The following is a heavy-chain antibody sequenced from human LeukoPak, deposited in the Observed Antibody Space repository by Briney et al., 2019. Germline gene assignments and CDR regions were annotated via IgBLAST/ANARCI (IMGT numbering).Heavy chain of an antibody. CDR2: IIPILGIA. Sequence: SVKVSCKAPGGTFSSYAISWVRQAPGQGLEWMGRIIPILGIANYAQKFQGRVTITADKSTSTAYMELSSLRPEDTAVYYCARASDPPSAYDYWGQGTLVTVSS. V-gene: IGHV1-69*04. CDR3: ARASDPPSAYDY. D-gene: IGHD2-21*01. J-gene: IGHJ4*02. CDR1: GGTFSSYA.